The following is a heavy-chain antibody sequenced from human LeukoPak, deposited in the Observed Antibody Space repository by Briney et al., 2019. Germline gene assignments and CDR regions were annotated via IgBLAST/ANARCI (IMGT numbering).Heavy chain of an antibody. CDR1: GGSISSYY. V-gene: IGHV4-59*01. D-gene: IGHD1-26*01. CDR2: IYYSGST. Sequence: PSETLSLTCTVSGGSISSYYWSWIRQPPGKGLEWIGYIYYSGSTNYNPSLKSRVTISVDTSKNQFSLKLSSVTAADTAVYYCARGGTPRGWFDPWGQGTLVTVSS. J-gene: IGHJ5*02. CDR3: ARGGTPRGWFDP.